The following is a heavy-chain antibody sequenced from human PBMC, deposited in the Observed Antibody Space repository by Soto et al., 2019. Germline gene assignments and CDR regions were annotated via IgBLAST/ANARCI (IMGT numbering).Heavy chain of an antibody. CDR1: GGSFSGYY. CDR3: ARGVPTYYYGSGSYYGRYNWFDP. J-gene: IGHJ5*02. V-gene: IGHV4-34*01. CDR2: INHSGST. Sequence: SETLSLTCAVYGGSFSGYYWSWIRQPPGKGLEWIGEINHSGSTNYNPSLKSRVTISVDTSKNQFSLKLSSVTAADTAVYYCARGVPTYYYGSGSYYGRYNWFDPWGQGTLVTVS. D-gene: IGHD3-10*01.